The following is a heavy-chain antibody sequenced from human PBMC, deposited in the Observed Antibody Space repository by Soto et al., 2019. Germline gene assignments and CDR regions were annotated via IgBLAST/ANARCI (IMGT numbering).Heavy chain of an antibody. CDR1: GFTFDDYG. CDR2: ISGSGGST. CDR3: AKDWGGGYKVDVFEGRFVVGAPTVIDVPNPLQALP. Sequence: GGSLRLSCAASGFTFDDYGMHWVWQAPGKGLEWVSGISGSGGSTYYADSVKGRFTISRDNSKNTLYLKMNSLRAEDTTVYYNAKDWGGGYKVDVFEGRFVVGAPTVIDVPNPLQALPWG. D-gene: IGHD2-2*01. J-gene: IGHJ5*02. V-gene: IGHV3-23*01.